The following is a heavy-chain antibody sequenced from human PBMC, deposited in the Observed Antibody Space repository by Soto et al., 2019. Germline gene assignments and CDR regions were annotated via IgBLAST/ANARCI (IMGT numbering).Heavy chain of an antibody. CDR1: GFTVSSNY. D-gene: IGHD3-10*01. J-gene: IGHJ6*02. CDR3: ASEMGFGEDKYYYYGMDV. V-gene: IGHV3-66*01. Sequence: GGSLILSCAASGFTVSSNYMSWVRQAPGKGLEWVPVIYSGGSTYYADSVKGRFTISRDNSKNTLYLQMNSLRAEDTAVYYCASEMGFGEDKYYYYGMDVWGQGTTVTVSS. CDR2: IYSGGST.